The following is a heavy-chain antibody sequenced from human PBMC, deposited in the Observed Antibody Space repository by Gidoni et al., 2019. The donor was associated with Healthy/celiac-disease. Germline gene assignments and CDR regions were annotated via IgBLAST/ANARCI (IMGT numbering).Heavy chain of an antibody. CDR1: GFPFGSYG. Sequence: QVQLLESGGGVVQPGRSLRLLCAASGFPFGSYGMHWGRQAPGNGLGLGAVISYDGSNKYYADSVKGRFTISRDNSKNTLYLQMNSLRAEDTAVYYCAKWGWTYYGMDVWGQGTTVTVSS. D-gene: IGHD3-16*01. V-gene: IGHV3-30*18. J-gene: IGHJ6*02. CDR2: ISYDGSNK. CDR3: AKWGWTYYGMDV.